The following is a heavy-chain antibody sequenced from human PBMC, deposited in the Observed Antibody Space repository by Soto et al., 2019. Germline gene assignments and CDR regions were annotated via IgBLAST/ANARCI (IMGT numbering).Heavy chain of an antibody. D-gene: IGHD3-3*02. Sequence: QVQLQESGPGLVKPSQTLSLTCTVSGDSISSPDYYWSWIRQAPGKGPELIGYVYYRGSIYYTPSFESRVSNSVDTSKNQFSLRLTSVTAADSDMYFWARVTFTPNRFDSWGQGILVTVSS. CDR2: VYYRGSI. CDR3: ARVTFTPNRFDS. J-gene: IGHJ5*01. CDR1: GDSISSPDYY. V-gene: IGHV4-30-4*01.